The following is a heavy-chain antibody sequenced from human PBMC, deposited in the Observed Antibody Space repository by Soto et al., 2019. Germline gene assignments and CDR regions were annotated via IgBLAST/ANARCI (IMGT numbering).Heavy chain of an antibody. J-gene: IGHJ3*01. V-gene: IGHV3-33*03. Sequence: PGGSLRLACAASGFSVRSYGMHWVRKAPGKGLDWVAVIWYDGSNKYYAESVKGRFTISRDNSKNTLYVQMNSLTVEDTAVYYCARAQYTGSYFDACDVWGQGTMVTVSS. CDR1: GFSVRSYG. D-gene: IGHD1-26*01. CDR2: IWYDGSNK. CDR3: ARAQYTGSYFDACDV.